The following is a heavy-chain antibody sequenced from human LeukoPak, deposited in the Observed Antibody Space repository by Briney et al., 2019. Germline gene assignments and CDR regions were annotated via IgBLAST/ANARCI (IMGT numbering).Heavy chain of an antibody. V-gene: IGHV3-48*01. D-gene: IGHD5-24*01. J-gene: IGHJ3*02. CDR3: AKDQGMATIWAGAFDI. CDR2: ISSSSSTI. CDR1: GFTFSSYS. Sequence: GSLRLSCAASGFTFSSYSLNWVRQAPGKGLEWVPYISSSSSTIYYADSVKGRFTISRDNSKNTLYLQMNSLRAEDTAVYYCAKDQGMATIWAGAFDIWGQGTMVTVSS.